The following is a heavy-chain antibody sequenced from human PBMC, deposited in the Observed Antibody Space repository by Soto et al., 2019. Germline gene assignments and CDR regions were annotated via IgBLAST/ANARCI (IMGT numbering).Heavy chain of an antibody. CDR2: IYYIGST. V-gene: IGHV4-31*03. CDR3: ARKSGYYDY. D-gene: IGHD3-3*01. CDR1: GGSINSGGYY. J-gene: IGHJ4*02. Sequence: ASETLSLTCTVSGGSINSGGYYWSWIRQHPGKGLEWIGYIYYIGSTYYNPSLKSRVTISADTSKNQFYLRLSSVTAADTAVYYCARKSGYYDYWGQGTLVTVSS.